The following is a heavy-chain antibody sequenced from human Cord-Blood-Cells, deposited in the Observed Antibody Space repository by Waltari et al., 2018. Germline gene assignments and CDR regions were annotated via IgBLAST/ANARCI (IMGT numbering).Heavy chain of an antibody. V-gene: IGHV3-48*03. Sequence: EVQLVESGGGLVQPGGSLRLSCAASGFTFSSYEMNWVRQAPGKGLEWVSYISSGGSTIYSADSVKGRFTISRDNAKNSLYLQMNSLRAEDTAVYYCARERGGLTGYDAFDIWGQGTMVTVSS. J-gene: IGHJ3*02. D-gene: IGHD1-20*01. CDR1: GFTFSSYE. CDR2: ISSGGSTI. CDR3: ARERGGLTGYDAFDI.